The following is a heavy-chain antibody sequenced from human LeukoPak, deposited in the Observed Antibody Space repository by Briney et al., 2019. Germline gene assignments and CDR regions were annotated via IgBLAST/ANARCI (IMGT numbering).Heavy chain of an antibody. Sequence: PGGSLRLSCAASGFTFSSYAMHWVRQAPGKGLEWVAVISYDGSNKHYADSVKGRFTISRDNSKNTLYLQMNSLRAEDTAVYYCAREGYYDSSGEENKKKRYYYYGMDVWGQGTTVTVSS. CDR1: GFTFSSYA. CDR3: AREGYYDSSGEENKKKRYYYYGMDV. D-gene: IGHD3-22*01. J-gene: IGHJ6*02. V-gene: IGHV3-30*04. CDR2: ISYDGSNK.